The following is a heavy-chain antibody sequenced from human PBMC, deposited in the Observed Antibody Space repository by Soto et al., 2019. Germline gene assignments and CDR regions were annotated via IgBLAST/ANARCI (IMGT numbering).Heavy chain of an antibody. CDR2: IYYSGST. D-gene: IGHD3-3*01. J-gene: IGHJ4*02. CDR1: GGSISSSSYY. Sequence: SETLSLTCTVSGGSISSSSYYWGWIRQPPGKGLEWIGSIYYSGSTYYNPSLKSRVTISVDTSKNQFSLKLSSVTAADTAVYYCARHSLYDFWSGYHTSNFDYWGQGTLVTVSS. CDR3: ARHSLYDFWSGYHTSNFDY. V-gene: IGHV4-39*01.